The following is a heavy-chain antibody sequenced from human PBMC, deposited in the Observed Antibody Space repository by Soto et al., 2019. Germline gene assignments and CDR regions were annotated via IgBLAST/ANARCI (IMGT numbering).Heavy chain of an antibody. CDR3: AILTSTRCLDH. J-gene: IGHJ5*02. CDR1: GGSVNTGTSY. CDR2: IYFTVGT. D-gene: IGHD2-2*01. Sequence: SETLSLTCTVSGGSVNTGTSYWTWIRQPPGRGMEWIGYIYFTVGTKYNPSLKSRVTMSLDTSSNQFSLRLSAVTTADTAVYFCAILTSTRCLDHWGQRTLVTVSS. V-gene: IGHV4-61*01.